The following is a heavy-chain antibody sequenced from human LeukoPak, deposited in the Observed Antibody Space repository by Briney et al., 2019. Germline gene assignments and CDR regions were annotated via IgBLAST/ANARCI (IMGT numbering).Heavy chain of an antibody. J-gene: IGHJ6*02. CDR3: ARPRDGFSYYYGMDV. CDR2: ITSGSSYT. D-gene: IGHD5-24*01. CDR1: GFTFSGSS. V-gene: IGHV3-21*01. Sequence: PGGSLRLSCAASGFTFSGSSMNWVRQAPGKGLEWVSSITSGSSYTYYSDSVKGRFTISRDNAKHSLYLQMNSLRAEDTAVYYCARPRDGFSYYYGMDVWGQGTTVTVSS.